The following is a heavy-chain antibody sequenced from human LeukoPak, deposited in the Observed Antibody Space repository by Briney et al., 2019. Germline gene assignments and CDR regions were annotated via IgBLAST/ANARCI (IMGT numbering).Heavy chain of an antibody. CDR2: IDHSRNT. CDR1: GGSFSGYY. CDR3: AGGIVGVHAY. Sequence: PSETLSLTCAVYGGSFSGYYWSWIRQPPGKGLEWIGEIDHSRNTNYNPSLKSRVTISVDTSKNQFSLKLSSVTAADTSVYYCAGGIVGVHAYWGQGTLVTVSS. V-gene: IGHV4-34*01. D-gene: IGHD1-26*01. J-gene: IGHJ4*02.